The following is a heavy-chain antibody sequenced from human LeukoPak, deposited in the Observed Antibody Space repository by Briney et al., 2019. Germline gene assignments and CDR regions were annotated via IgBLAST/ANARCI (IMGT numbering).Heavy chain of an antibody. CDR1: GGSFSGYY. CDR3: ARERWEAVGATNSYFDY. J-gene: IGHJ4*02. Sequence: SETLSLTCAVYGGSFSGYYWSWIRQPPGKGLEWIGEINYSGSTNYNPSLKSQVTISVDTSKNQFSLKLSSVTAADTAVYYCARERWEAVGATNSYFDYWGQGTLVTVSS. CDR2: INYSGST. V-gene: IGHV4-34*01. D-gene: IGHD1-26*01.